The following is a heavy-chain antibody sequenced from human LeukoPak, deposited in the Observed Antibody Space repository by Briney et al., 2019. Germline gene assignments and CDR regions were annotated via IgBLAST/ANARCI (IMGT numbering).Heavy chain of an antibody. J-gene: IGHJ5*02. CDR1: GFTFSSYA. CDR2: ISGSGGSA. D-gene: IGHD3-22*01. CDR3: AKDLLHYYDSSGYQT. V-gene: IGHV3-23*01. Sequence: GGSLRLSCAASGFTFSSYAMSWVRQAPGKGLEWVSAISGSGGSAYYADSVKGRFTISRDNSKNTLYLQMNSLRAEDTAVYYCAKDLLHYYDSSGYQTWGQGTLVTVSS.